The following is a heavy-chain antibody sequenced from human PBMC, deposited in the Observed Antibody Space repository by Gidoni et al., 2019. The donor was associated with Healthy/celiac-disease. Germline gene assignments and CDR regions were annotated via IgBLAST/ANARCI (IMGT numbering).Heavy chain of an antibody. V-gene: IGHV3-53*01. D-gene: IGHD2-15*01. CDR2: IYSGGST. J-gene: IGHJ6*02. Sequence: EVQLVESGGGLIQPGGSLRLSCAASGFTVSSNYMSWVRKAPGKGLEWVSVIYSGGSTYYADSVKVRFTISRDNSKNTLYLQMNSLRAEDTAVYYCARESGGNRYRGGYGMDVWGQGTTVTVSS. CDR3: ARESGGNRYRGGYGMDV. CDR1: GFTVSSNY.